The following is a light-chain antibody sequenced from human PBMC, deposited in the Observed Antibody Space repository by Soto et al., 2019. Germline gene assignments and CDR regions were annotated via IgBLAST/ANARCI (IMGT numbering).Light chain of an antibody. Sequence: QSALTQPASVSGSPGQSITISCTGTSSDVGGYNYVSWYQHHPGKAPKLIIYDVSDRPSGVSNRFSGSKSGNTASLTISGLQAEDEADYYCSSYRGSSIPWFGNGTKLTVL. CDR1: SSDVGGYNY. CDR2: DVS. CDR3: SSYRGSSIPW. V-gene: IGLV2-14*03. J-gene: IGLJ1*01.